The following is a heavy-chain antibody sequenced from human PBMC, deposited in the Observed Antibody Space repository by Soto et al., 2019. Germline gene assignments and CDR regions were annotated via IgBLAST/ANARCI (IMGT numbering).Heavy chain of an antibody. Sequence: QVQLVQSGAEVKKPGASVKVSCKASGYTFTSYGISWVRQAPGQGLEWMGWISAYNGNTNYAQKLQGRVTMTTDTSTSTAYMELRSLRSDDTAVYYCAGDMAAMVGWYYYGMDVWGQGTTVTVSS. D-gene: IGHD5-18*01. CDR3: AGDMAAMVGWYYYGMDV. V-gene: IGHV1-18*01. CDR1: GYTFTSYG. J-gene: IGHJ6*02. CDR2: ISAYNGNT.